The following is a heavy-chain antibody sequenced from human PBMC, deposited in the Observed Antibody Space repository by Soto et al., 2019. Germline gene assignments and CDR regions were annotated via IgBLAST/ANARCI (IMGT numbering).Heavy chain of an antibody. V-gene: IGHV3-43*01. CDR2: ISWDGGST. CDR3: AKGSSSPSGSYSSFDY. J-gene: IGHJ4*02. D-gene: IGHD1-26*01. CDR1: GFTFDDYT. Sequence: EVQLVESGGVVVQPGGSLRLSCAASGFTFDDYTMHWVRQAPGKCLEWVSLISWDGGSTYYADSVKGRFTIARDNSKNSLYLQMNSLRTEDTALYYCAKGSSSPSGSYSSFDYWGQGTLVTVSS.